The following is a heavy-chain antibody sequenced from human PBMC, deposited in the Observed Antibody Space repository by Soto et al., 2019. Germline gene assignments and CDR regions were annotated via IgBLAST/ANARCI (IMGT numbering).Heavy chain of an antibody. CDR3: ARVVATVAGPYGMDV. Sequence: QVQLVQSGAEVKKPGASVKVSCRASGYTFTSYVISWVRQAPAQELEWMGWISAYSGNTNFAQKLQGRVTMTTDTSTSTAYMELRSLRSDDTAVYYCARVVATVAGPYGMDVWGQGTKVTVSS. J-gene: IGHJ6*02. V-gene: IGHV1-18*01. CDR1: GYTFTSYV. CDR2: ISAYSGNT. D-gene: IGHD6-19*01.